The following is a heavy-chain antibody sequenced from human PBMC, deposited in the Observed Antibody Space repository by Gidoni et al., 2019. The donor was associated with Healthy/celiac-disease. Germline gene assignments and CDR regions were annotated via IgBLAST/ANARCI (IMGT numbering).Heavy chain of an antibody. CDR1: GFTFSSYG. D-gene: IGHD1-26*01. Sequence: QVKLVESGGGVVQPGRSLRLSCAAAGFTFSSYGMHWVRQAPGKGLEWVAVIWYDGSNKYYADSVKGRFTISRDNSKNTLYLQMNSLRAEDTAVYYCARDAGATPDYWGQGTLVTVSS. CDR3: ARDAGATPDY. V-gene: IGHV3-33*01. CDR2: IWYDGSNK. J-gene: IGHJ4*02.